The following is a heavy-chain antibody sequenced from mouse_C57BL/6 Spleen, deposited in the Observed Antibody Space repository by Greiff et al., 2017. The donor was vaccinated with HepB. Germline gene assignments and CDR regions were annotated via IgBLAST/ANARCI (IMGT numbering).Heavy chain of an antibody. V-gene: IGHV5-17*01. CDR3: ARRDYDRYYAMDY. CDR1: GFTFSDYG. J-gene: IGHJ4*01. D-gene: IGHD2-4*01. Sequence: DVMLVESGGGLVKPGGSLKLSCAASGFTFSDYGMHWVRQAPEKGLEWVAYISSGSSTIYYADTVKGRFTISRDNAKNTLFLQMTSLRSEDTAMYYCARRDYDRYYAMDYWGQGTSVTVSS. CDR2: ISSGSSTI.